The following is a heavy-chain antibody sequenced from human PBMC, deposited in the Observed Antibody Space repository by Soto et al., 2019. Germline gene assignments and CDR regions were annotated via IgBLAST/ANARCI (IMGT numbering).Heavy chain of an antibody. V-gene: IGHV1-24*01. D-gene: IGHD3-22*01. CDR1: GYTLTELS. CDR3: AGQGHYYDSSGYYPPPHYYYYGMDV. Sequence: ASVKVSCKVSGYTLTELSMHWVRQAPGKGLEWMGGFGPEDGETIYAQKFQGRVTMTEDTSTDTAYMELSSLRSEDTAVYYCAGQGHYYDSSGYYPPPHYYYYGMDVWGQGTTVTVSS. J-gene: IGHJ6*02. CDR2: FGPEDGET.